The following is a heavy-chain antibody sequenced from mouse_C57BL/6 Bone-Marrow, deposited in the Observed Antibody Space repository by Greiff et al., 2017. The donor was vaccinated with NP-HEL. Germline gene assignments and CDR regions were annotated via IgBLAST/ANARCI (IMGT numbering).Heavy chain of an antibody. CDR1: GFTFTDYY. CDR3: ARDDDYAAMDY. CDR2: IRNKATGYTT. V-gene: IGHV7-3*01. J-gene: IGHJ4*01. Sequence: EVMLVESGGGLVQPGGSLSLSCAASGFTFTDYYMSWVRQPPGKALEWLGFIRNKATGYTTEYSASVKGRFTISRDNSQSILYLQMNALRAEDSAIYYCARDDDYAAMDYWGQGTSVTVSS.